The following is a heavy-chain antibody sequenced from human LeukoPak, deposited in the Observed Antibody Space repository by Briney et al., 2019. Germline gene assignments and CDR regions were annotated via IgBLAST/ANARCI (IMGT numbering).Heavy chain of an antibody. CDR1: GGSISSYY. CDR3: AREVTEYYFDY. Sequence: SETLSLTCTVSGGSISSYYWSWIRQPPGKGLEWIGYIYYSGSTNYNPSLKGRVTISVDTSKNQFSLKLSSVTAADTAVYYCAREVTEYYFDYWGQGTLVTVSS. D-gene: IGHD4-23*01. J-gene: IGHJ4*02. CDR2: IYYSGST. V-gene: IGHV4-59*01.